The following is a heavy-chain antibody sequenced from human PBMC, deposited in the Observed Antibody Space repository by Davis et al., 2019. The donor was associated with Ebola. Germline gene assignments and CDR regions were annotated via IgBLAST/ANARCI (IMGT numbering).Heavy chain of an antibody. CDR2: VRHDGGFD. Sequence: GGSLRLSCAASGFTFSSYGMHWVRQTPGKGLEWVAFVRHDGGFDFCADSVKGRFTFSRDNSKNILYVQMNSLRADDTAVYYCARDGDCSSTRCYTGGWFDPWGQGTLVTVSS. D-gene: IGHD2-2*02. J-gene: IGHJ5*02. CDR1: GFTFSSYG. V-gene: IGHV3-30*02. CDR3: ARDGDCSSTRCYTGGWFDP.